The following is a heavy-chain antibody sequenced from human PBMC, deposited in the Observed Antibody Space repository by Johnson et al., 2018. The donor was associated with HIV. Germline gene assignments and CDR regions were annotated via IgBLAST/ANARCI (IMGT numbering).Heavy chain of an antibody. D-gene: IGHD6-13*01. CDR1: GFTFDTSW. CDR2: IKYDGSAT. V-gene: IGHV3-7*03. J-gene: IGHJ3*02. Sequence: VQLVESGGGLVQPGGSLRLSCAASGFTFDTSWMNWVRQAPGRGLEWVANIKYDGSATSYADSVKGRFTISRDNAKNTMYLQMNSLRAEDTAVYYCAREGAAAGPTDAFDIWGQGTMVTVSS. CDR3: AREGAAAGPTDAFDI.